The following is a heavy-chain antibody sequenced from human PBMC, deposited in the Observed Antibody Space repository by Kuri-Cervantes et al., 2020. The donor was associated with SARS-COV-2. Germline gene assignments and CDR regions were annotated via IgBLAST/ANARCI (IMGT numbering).Heavy chain of an antibody. CDR1: GFPLSTTGVG. Sequence: SGPTLVKPTQTLTLTCTFSGFPLSTTGVGVGWIRQPPGKALEWLALIYWDDDKRYSPSLKSRLTITKDTSKNQVVLTMTNMDPVDTATYYCAHTGLTFGGVIVAHDYWGQGTLVTVSS. V-gene: IGHV2-5*02. J-gene: IGHJ4*02. CDR3: AHTGLTFGGVIVAHDY. CDR2: IYWDDDK. D-gene: IGHD3-16*02.